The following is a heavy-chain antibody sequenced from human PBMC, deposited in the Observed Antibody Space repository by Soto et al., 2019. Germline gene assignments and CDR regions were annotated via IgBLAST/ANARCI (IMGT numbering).Heavy chain of an antibody. Sequence: EVQLLESGGGLVQPGGSLRLSFAASGLTFSSYAMSWVRQAPGKGLEWVSTISTSGGSTYYADSVKGRFTISRDNSKNTLYLQMNSLKAEDTAVYYCAKDGLGAYSYGSYYFDYWGQGTLVTVSS. CDR3: AKDGLGAYSYGSYYFDY. CDR1: GLTFSSYA. J-gene: IGHJ4*01. V-gene: IGHV3-23*01. D-gene: IGHD5-18*01. CDR2: ISTSGGST.